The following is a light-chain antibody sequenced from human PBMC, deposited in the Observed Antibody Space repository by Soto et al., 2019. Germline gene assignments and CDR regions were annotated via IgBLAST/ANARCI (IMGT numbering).Light chain of an antibody. J-gene: IGKJ5*01. CDR3: QQRSNWPPIT. Sequence: EIVMTQSPATLSLSPCERATLSCRASQSVNNNYLAWHQQKPGQAPRLLIYDASNRATGIPARFSGSGSGTDFTLTISSLEPEDFAVYYCQQRSNWPPITFGQATRLEI. V-gene: IGKV3-11*01. CDR1: QSVNNNY. CDR2: DAS.